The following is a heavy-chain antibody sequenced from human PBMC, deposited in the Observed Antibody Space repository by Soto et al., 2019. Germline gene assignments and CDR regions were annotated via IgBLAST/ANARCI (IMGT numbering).Heavy chain of an antibody. V-gene: IGHV3-21*06. J-gene: IGHJ4*02. CDR1: GFTFTSYT. Sequence: GGSLRLSCAASGFTFTSYTMNWVLQAPGKGLEWVSSISSSSDYIYYADSMKGRVTISRDNAKNSLFLDMNSLTGEDTAVYYCARARVYATGPLDFWGQGTMVTVYS. D-gene: IGHD6-13*01. CDR2: ISSSSDYI. CDR3: ARARVYATGPLDF.